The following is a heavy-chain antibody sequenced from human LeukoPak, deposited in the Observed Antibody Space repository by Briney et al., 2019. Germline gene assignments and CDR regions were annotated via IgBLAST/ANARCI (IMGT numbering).Heavy chain of an antibody. CDR2: IYYSGST. CDR3: ARATNSAWYNDY. CDR1: GGSIRRYY. V-gene: IGHV4-59*07. J-gene: IGHJ4*02. Sequence: PSDTLSLTCTVSGGSIRRYYWSWIRQPPGKGLEWIGYIYYSGSTSYNPSLKSRVTMSVDTSKNQFSLKLSSVTAADTAVYYCARATNSAWYNDYWGQGTLVTVSS. D-gene: IGHD6-19*01.